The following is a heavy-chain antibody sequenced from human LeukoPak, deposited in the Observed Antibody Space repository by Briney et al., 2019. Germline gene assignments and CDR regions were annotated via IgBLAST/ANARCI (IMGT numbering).Heavy chain of an antibody. V-gene: IGHV1-18*01. Sequence: ASVKVSCKASGYTVTSYGISWVRQAPGQGLEWMGWISAYNGNTNYAQKLQDRVTMTTETSTSTAYMELRSLRSDDTAVYYCAMSVNVIAVAAPRAFDIWGHGTMVPVSS. CDR3: AMSVNVIAVAAPRAFDI. D-gene: IGHD6-19*01. CDR2: ISAYNGNT. J-gene: IGHJ3*02. CDR1: GYTVTSYG.